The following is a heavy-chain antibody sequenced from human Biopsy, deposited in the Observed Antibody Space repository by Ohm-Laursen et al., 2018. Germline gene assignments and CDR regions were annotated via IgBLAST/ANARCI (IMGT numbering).Heavy chain of an antibody. CDR2: IFYRGST. J-gene: IGHJ5*02. CDR3: ARDYDTSGYYYVS. Sequence: TLSLTWTVSDGSISNNNYYWGWIRQPPGKGLEWIGSIFYRGSTHYKPSLKSRVNISVDTSKNQFSLKLNSVTAADTAVYYCARDYDTSGYYYVSWGQGTLVTVSS. D-gene: IGHD3-22*01. CDR1: DGSISNNNYY. V-gene: IGHV4-39*01.